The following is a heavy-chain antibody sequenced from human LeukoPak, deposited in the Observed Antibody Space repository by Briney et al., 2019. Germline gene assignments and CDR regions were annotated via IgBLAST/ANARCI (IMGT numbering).Heavy chain of an antibody. CDR3: ARVRIAARGFDP. V-gene: IGHV3-21*01. Sequence: GGSLRLSCAASGFTFSSYSMNWVRQAPGKGLEWVSSISSSSSYIDYADSVKGRFTISRDNAKNSLYLQMNSLRAEDTAVYYCARVRIAARGFDPWGQGTLVTVSS. J-gene: IGHJ5*02. CDR1: GFTFSSYS. D-gene: IGHD6-6*01. CDR2: ISSSSSYI.